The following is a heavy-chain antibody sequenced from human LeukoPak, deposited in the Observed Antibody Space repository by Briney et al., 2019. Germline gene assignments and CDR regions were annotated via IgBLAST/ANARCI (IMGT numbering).Heavy chain of an antibody. J-gene: IGHJ4*02. CDR2: ISSSSSYI. V-gene: IGHV3-21*01. CDR3: AKGLNYHDTSGAFDY. Sequence: PGVALTLSCVATGFTFSSYSMNWVRQAPGKGLEWVSSISSSSSYIYYADSVKGRFTISRDNAKNSLYLQMNSLRAEDTAVYYCAKGLNYHDTSGAFDYWGQGTLVTGSS. D-gene: IGHD3-22*01. CDR1: GFTFSSYS.